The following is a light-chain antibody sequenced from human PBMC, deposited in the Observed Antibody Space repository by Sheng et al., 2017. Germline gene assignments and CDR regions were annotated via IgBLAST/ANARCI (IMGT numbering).Light chain of an antibody. V-gene: IGKV3-15*01. Sequence: EIVMTQSPATLSLSPGERATLSCRASQSVSSNVAWYQQKPGLAPRLLIYGASTRATGIPARFSGSGSGTEFTLTISSLQSEDFAVYYCQQYNNWPAWTFGQGTKVEIK. CDR3: QQYNNWPAWT. CDR2: GAS. CDR1: QSVSSN. J-gene: IGKJ1*01.